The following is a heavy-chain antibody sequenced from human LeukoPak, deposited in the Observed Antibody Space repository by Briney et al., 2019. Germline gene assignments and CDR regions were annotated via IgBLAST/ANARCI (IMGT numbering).Heavy chain of an antibody. CDR2: IYYSGST. V-gene: IGHV4-30-4*01. D-gene: IGHD2-2*01. CDR3: ARTRDANAYYYYYGMDV. Sequence: SETLSLTCAVSGGSISSGDYYWSWIRQPPGKGLEWIGYIYYSGSTYYNPSLKSRVTISVDTSKNQFSLKLSSVTAADTAVYYCARTRDANAYYYYYGMDVWGQGTTVTVSS. J-gene: IGHJ6*02. CDR1: GGSISSGDYY.